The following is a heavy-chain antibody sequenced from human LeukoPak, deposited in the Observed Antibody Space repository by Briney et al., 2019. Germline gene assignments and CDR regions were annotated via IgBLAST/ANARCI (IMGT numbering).Heavy chain of an antibody. Sequence: GGSLRLSCTASGFTFDDYVMHWVRQAPGKGLVWVSLISGDGSGTYYADSVKGRFTISRDNSKNSLFLHMSGLRAEDTALYYCATQNPPGSGYYDTYNWFDPWGQGTLVTVAS. J-gene: IGHJ5*02. V-gene: IGHV3-43*02. CDR2: ISGDGSGT. CDR3: ATQNPPGSGYYDTYNWFDP. CDR1: GFTFDDYV. D-gene: IGHD5-12*01.